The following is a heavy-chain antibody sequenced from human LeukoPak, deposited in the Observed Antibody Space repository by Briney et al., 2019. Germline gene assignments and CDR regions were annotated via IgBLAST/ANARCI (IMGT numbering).Heavy chain of an antibody. V-gene: IGHV1-69*05. D-gene: IGHD3-3*01. J-gene: IGHJ4*02. CDR3: AKDGGGPLMEWLYPLLYFDY. Sequence: GSSVKVSCKASGGTFSSYAISWVRQAPGQGLEWMGGIIPIFGTANYAQKFQGRVTITTDESTSTAYMELSSLRAEDTAIYYCAKDGGGPLMEWLYPLLYFDYWGQGALVTVSS. CDR2: IIPIFGTA. CDR1: GGTFSSYA.